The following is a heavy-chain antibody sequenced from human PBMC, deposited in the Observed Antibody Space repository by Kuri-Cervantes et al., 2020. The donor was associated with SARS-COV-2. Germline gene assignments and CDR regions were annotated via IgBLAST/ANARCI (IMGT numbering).Heavy chain of an antibody. Sequence: SGPTLVKPTQTLTLTCTFSGFSLSTSGMCVSWIRQPPGKALEWLALIDWDDDKYYSTSLKTRPTISKDTSKNQVVLTMTNMDPVDTATYYCARVPYDSSGYNWFDPWGQGTLVTVSS. V-gene: IGHV2-70*01. CDR1: GFSLSTSGMC. J-gene: IGHJ5*02. CDR3: ARVPYDSSGYNWFDP. CDR2: IDWDDDK. D-gene: IGHD3-22*01.